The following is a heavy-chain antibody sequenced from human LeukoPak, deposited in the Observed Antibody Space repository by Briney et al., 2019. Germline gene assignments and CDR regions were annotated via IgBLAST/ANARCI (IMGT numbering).Heavy chain of an antibody. CDR1: GYTFTSYG. D-gene: IGHD6-19*01. V-gene: IGHV1-18*01. Sequence: GASVKVSCKASGYTFTSYGISWVRQAPGQGLEWMGWISAYNGNTNYAQKLQGRVTMTTDTSTSTAYMELRSLRSDDTAVYYCARGDKQWLNPYYFDYWGQGTLVTVSS. CDR3: ARGDKQWLNPYYFDY. J-gene: IGHJ4*02. CDR2: ISAYNGNT.